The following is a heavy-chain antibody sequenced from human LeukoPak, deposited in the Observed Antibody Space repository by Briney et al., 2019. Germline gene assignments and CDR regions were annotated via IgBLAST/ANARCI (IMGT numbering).Heavy chain of an antibody. CDR3: AKGSCSSGSCSRFDN. CDR2: ISYGGTNK. Sequence: GRSLRLSCAAPGFTFSSYGMHWVRQAPAKGLEWVAVISYGGTNKYYADSVKGRFTISRDNSKNTLYLQMNSLRAEDTAVYYCAKGSCSSGSCSRFDNWGQGTLVTVSS. CDR1: GFTFSSYG. J-gene: IGHJ4*02. D-gene: IGHD2-15*01. V-gene: IGHV3-30*18.